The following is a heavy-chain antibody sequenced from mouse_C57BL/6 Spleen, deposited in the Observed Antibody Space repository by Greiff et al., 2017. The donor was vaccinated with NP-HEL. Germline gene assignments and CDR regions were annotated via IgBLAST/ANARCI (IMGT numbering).Heavy chain of an antibody. J-gene: IGHJ2*01. CDR1: GYTFTSYG. CDR3: ARSVDYYGSSSYYFDY. V-gene: IGHV1-81*01. D-gene: IGHD1-1*01. CDR2: IYPRSGNT. Sequence: VQLQQSGAELARPGASVKLSCKASGYTFTSYGISWVKQRTGQGLEWIGEIYPRSGNTYYNEKFKGKATLTADKSSSTAYMELRSLTSEDSAVYFCARSVDYYGSSSYYFDYWGQGTTLTVSS.